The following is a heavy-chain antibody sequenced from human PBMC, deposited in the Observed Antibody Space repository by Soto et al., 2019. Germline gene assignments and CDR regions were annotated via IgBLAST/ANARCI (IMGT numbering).Heavy chain of an antibody. Sequence: SETLSLTCSVSGFAISRGYYWSWVRQPPGKGLEWIGSIYPSVSSYHNPSLATRLRLSIDTSKNQFTLNLTSVTAADTALYFCAREKVGTKFFDNWGQGIQVTVS. V-gene: IGHV4-38-2*02. CDR3: AREKVGTKFFDN. CDR2: IYPSVSS. J-gene: IGHJ4*02. D-gene: IGHD1-1*01. CDR1: GFAISRGYY.